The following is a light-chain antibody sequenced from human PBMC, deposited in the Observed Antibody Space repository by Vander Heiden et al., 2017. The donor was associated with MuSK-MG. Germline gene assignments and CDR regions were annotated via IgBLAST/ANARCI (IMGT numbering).Light chain of an antibody. CDR1: QSISTY. CDR2: AGS. CDR3: QQSYSTPPYT. Sequence: DIQMTQSPSSLSASVGDRVTITCRASQSISTYLNWYQQKPGKAPKLLIYAGSSLQSGVPSRCSGSGSGTDFTLTISSRQPEDFATYYCQQSYSTPPYTFGQGTKLEIK. J-gene: IGKJ2*01. V-gene: IGKV1-39*01.